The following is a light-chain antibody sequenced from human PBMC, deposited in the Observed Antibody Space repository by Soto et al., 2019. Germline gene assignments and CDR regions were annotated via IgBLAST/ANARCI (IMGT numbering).Light chain of an antibody. CDR2: KAS. CDR1: QTSSSW. Sequence: IQMTQSPSSLSASVGDRFTITCRASQTSSSWLAWYQQKPWKAPKLLIYKASTLKSGVPSRFSGSGSGTEFTLTISSLQPDDFATYYCQHYNSYSEAFGQGTKVDIK. J-gene: IGKJ1*01. V-gene: IGKV1-5*03. CDR3: QHYNSYSEA.